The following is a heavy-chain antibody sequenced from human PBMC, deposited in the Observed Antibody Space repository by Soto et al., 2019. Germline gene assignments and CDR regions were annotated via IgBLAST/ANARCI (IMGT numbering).Heavy chain of an antibody. CDR2: INADNGDS. D-gene: IGHD1-26*01. CDR1: GYAFTSYT. CDR3: ARDTGSGLRVEPGIFEY. V-gene: IGHV1-3*01. J-gene: IGHJ4*02. Sequence: QVQLVQSGAEVTKPGASVEVSCNPSGYAFTSYTIHWVRQAPGQGLEWMGWINADNGDSKYSQKFQGRVTMTRDTSASIAYMELSSLRSEDTAVYYCARDTGSGLRVEPGIFEYWGQGTLVTVSS.